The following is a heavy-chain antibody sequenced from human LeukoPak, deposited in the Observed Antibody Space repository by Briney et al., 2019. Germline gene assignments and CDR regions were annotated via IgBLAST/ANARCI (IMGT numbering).Heavy chain of an antibody. D-gene: IGHD3-16*02. CDR2: ISYDGSNK. J-gene: IGHJ3*02. CDR1: GFTFSSYG. V-gene: IGHV3-30*03. Sequence: GGSLRLSCAASGFTFSSYGMHWVRQAPGKGLEWVAVISYDGSNKYYADSLKGRFTISRDNSKNTLYLQMNSLRAEDTAVYYCARVNRGDAFDIWGQGTLVTVSS. CDR3: ARVNRGDAFDI.